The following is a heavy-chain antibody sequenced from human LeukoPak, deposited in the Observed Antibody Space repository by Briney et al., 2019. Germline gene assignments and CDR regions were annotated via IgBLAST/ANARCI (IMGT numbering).Heavy chain of an antibody. CDR1: GGSISSYL. J-gene: IGHJ4*02. Sequence: SETLSLTCTVSGGSISSYLWSWIRQPAGKGLEWLGRIHASGTATYSPSLQSRLTMSVDTSTNQFSLRLTSVTAADTAVYYCARDPGTYYCDIWGQGTLVTVSS. V-gene: IGHV4-4*07. CDR2: IHASGTA. D-gene: IGHD3-22*01. CDR3: ARDPGTYYCDI.